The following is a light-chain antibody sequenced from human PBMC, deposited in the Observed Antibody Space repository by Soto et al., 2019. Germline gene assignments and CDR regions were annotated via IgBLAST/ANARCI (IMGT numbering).Light chain of an antibody. CDR3: QQRSKWPPIN. CDR1: QSVTHY. V-gene: IGKV3-11*01. CDR2: DAS. Sequence: EIVLTQSPTTLSLSPGERATVSCRASQSVTHYLAWYQQKPGQAPRLLIYDASNRATGIPARFSGSGSGTAFTIAIRTPQPEDSAVYYCQQRSKWPPINFGQGTRLEIK. J-gene: IGKJ5*01.